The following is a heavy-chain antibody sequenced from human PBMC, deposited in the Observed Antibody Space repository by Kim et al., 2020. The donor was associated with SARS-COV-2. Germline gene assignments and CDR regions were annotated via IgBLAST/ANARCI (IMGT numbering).Heavy chain of an antibody. J-gene: IGHJ3*02. CDR2: ISSSGSTI. D-gene: IGHD1-26*01. Sequence: GGSLRLSCAASGFTFSSYEMNWVRQAPGKGLEWVSYISSSGSTIYYADSVKGRFTISRDNAKNSLYLQMNSLRAEDTAVYYCARGGSRENVTRGDDAFDIWGQGTMVTVSS. CDR3: ARGGSRENVTRGDDAFDI. V-gene: IGHV3-48*03. CDR1: GFTFSSYE.